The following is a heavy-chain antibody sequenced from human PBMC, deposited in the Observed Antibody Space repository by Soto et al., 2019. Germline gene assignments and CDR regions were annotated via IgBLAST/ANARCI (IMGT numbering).Heavy chain of an antibody. CDR1: GGSISSYY. CDR3: ARGEQWWNYFDN. D-gene: IGHD2-15*01. CDR2: IYYSGST. J-gene: IGHJ4*02. Sequence: SETLSLTCTVSGGSISSYYWNWIRQPPGKGLEWIGYIYYSGSTNYNPSLKSRVTISVDASKNQFSLKLRSVTAADTAVYYCARGEQWWNYFDNWGQGTLVTVSS. V-gene: IGHV4-59*01.